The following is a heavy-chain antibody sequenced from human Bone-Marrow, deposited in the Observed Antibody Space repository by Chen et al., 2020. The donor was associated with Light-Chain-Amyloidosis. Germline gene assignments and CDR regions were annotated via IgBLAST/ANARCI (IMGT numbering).Heavy chain of an antibody. D-gene: IGHD2-21*01. V-gene: IGHV3-23*01. J-gene: IGHJ6*02. CDR3: AKRPPYPSIYGMDV. CDR2: ISGSGGST. Sequence: EVQLLESGGGLVQPGGSLRLSCAASGFTFSSYAMSWVRQAPGKGLEWVSGISGSGGSTYYAASVSGRFTISRDNSKNTLYLQMNSVGAEDTAVYYCAKRPPYPSIYGMDVWGQGTTVTVSS. CDR1: GFTFSSYA.